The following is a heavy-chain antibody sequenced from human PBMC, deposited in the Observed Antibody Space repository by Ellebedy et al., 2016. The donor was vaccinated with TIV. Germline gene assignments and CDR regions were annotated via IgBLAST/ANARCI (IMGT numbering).Heavy chain of an antibody. CDR3: ARRGFSTSWANYYYYGMDV. Sequence: MPSETLSLTCTVSGGSISSYYWSWIRQPPGKGLEWIGYIYYSGSTNYNPSLKSRVTISVDTSKNQFSLKLSSVTAADTAVYYCARRGFSTSWANYYYYGMDVWGQGTTVTVSS. D-gene: IGHD2-2*01. V-gene: IGHV4-59*08. J-gene: IGHJ6*02. CDR2: IYYSGST. CDR1: GGSISSYY.